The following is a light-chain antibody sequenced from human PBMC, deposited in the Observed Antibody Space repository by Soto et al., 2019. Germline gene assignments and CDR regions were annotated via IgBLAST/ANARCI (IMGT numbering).Light chain of an antibody. J-gene: IGLJ2*01. V-gene: IGLV2-14*01. CDR3: SSYTSSSTPYVV. Sequence: QSALTRPASVSGSPGQSITISCTGTSSDVGGYNYVCWYQQHPGKAPKLMIYDVSNRPSGVSNRFSGSKSGNTASLTISGLQAEDEADYYCSSYTSSSTPYVVFGGGTKLTVL. CDR2: DVS. CDR1: SSDVGGYNY.